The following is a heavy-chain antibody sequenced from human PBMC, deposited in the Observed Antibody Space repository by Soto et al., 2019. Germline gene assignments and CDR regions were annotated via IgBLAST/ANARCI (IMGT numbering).Heavy chain of an antibody. CDR2: ISSSSSTI. CDR3: ARGGLRFYGDAFDI. D-gene: IGHD3-3*01. CDR1: GFTFSSYS. Sequence: GGSLRLSCAASGFTFSSYSMNWVRQAPGKGLEWVSYISSSSSTIYYADSVKGRFTISRDNAKNSLYLQMNSLRAEDTAVYYCARGGLRFYGDAFDIWGQGTKVTVSS. V-gene: IGHV3-48*01. J-gene: IGHJ3*02.